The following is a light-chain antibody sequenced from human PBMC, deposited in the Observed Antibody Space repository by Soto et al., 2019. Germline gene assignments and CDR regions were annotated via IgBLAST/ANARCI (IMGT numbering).Light chain of an antibody. J-gene: IGLJ2*01. Sequence: QSVLTQSSSASASLGSSVKLTCTLRSGHSSYIIAWHQQQPGKAPRYLMKLEGTGSYNKGSGVPDRFSGSSSGADRYLTISNLQFEDEADYYCETWDRNTVVFGGGTKLTVL. V-gene: IGLV4-60*02. CDR1: SGHSSYI. CDR2: LEGTGSY. CDR3: ETWDRNTVV.